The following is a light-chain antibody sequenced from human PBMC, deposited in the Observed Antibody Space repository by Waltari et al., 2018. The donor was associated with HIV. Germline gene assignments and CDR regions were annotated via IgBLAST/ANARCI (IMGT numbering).Light chain of an antibody. CDR1: QSISSY. Sequence: DIQMTQSPSTLSASVGDRVTVTCRASQSISSYLAWYQQKPGKAPKLLIYKASTLDSGVPSRFSGSGSGTEFTLTINSLQPDDFATYYCQQYNSYSRTFGQGTKLEIK. V-gene: IGKV1-5*03. CDR2: KAS. J-gene: IGKJ2*01. CDR3: QQYNSYSRT.